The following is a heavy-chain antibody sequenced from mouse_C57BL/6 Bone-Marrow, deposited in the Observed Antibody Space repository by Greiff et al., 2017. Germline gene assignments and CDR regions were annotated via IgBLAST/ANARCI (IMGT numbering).Heavy chain of an antibody. V-gene: IGHV1-76*01. J-gene: IGHJ1*03. CDR3: ARYYDYDGGYFDV. CDR2: IYPGSGNT. Sequence: VQRVESGAELVRPGASVKLSCKASGYTFTDYYINWVKQRPGQGLEWIARIYPGSGNTYYNEKFKGKATLTAEKSSSTAYMQLSSLTSEDSAVYFCARYYDYDGGYFDVWGTGTTVTVSS. CDR1: GYTFTDYY. D-gene: IGHD2-4*01.